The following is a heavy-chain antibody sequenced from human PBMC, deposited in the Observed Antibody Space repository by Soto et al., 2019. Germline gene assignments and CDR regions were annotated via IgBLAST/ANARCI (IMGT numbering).Heavy chain of an antibody. CDR2: VYYSGIT. V-gene: IGHV4-59*11. D-gene: IGHD3-9*01. Sequence: ASETLSLPCTVSGGSISGHFWSWIRQPPGKGLEWIGYVYYSGITNYNPSLKSRVIMSVDTSKNQFSLKLSSVTAADTAFYYCARRGILTANAFDYWGKGTLVNV. CDR1: GGSISGHF. CDR3: ARRGILTANAFDY. J-gene: IGHJ4*02.